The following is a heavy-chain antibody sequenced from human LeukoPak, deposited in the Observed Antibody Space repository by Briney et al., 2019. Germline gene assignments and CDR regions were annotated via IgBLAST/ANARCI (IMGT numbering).Heavy chain of an antibody. Sequence: SETLSLTCAVYGGSFSGYYWSWIRQPPGKGLEWIGEINHSGSTNYNPSLKSRVTISVDTSKNQLSLKLSSVTAADTAVYYCARQGIAAAGKGFDPWGRGTLVTVSS. V-gene: IGHV4-34*01. CDR2: INHSGST. CDR1: GGSFSGYY. D-gene: IGHD6-13*01. CDR3: ARQGIAAAGKGFDP. J-gene: IGHJ5*02.